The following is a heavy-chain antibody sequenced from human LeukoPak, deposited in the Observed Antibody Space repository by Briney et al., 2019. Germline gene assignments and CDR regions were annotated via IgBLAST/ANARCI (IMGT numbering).Heavy chain of an antibody. V-gene: IGHV3-23*01. Sequence: GGSLRLSCAVSGLTFNNYAMSWVRQAPGKGLEWVSGISGRGASKYYADSVKGRFTISRDNSKNTLYLQMNSLRAGDTAVYYCAKAQQWLGPDYWGQGTLVTVSS. D-gene: IGHD6-19*01. CDR1: GLTFNNYA. CDR2: ISGRGASK. J-gene: IGHJ4*02. CDR3: AKAQQWLGPDY.